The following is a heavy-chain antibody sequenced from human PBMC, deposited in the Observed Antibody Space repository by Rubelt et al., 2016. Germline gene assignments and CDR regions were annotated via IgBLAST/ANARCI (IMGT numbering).Heavy chain of an antibody. V-gene: IGHV3-66*01. Sequence: GKGLEWVSVLYSGGTTFNADSVKGRFTISRDNSKNTLYLQMNSLRAEDTAVYYCAKDGLYSSRPNWFDPWGQGTLVTVSS. J-gene: IGHJ5*02. CDR3: AKDGLYSSRPNWFDP. D-gene: IGHD6-13*01. CDR2: LYSGGTT.